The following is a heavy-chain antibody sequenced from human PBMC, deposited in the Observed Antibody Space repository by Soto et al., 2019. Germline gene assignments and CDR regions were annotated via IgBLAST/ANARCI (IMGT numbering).Heavy chain of an antibody. CDR3: ARHGIVVVPAAHYYGMDV. Sequence: VESLKISWKGSGYSFTSYWISWVRQMPGKGLEWMGRIDPSYSYTNYSPSFQGHVTISADKSISTAYLQWSSLKASDTAMYYCARHGIVVVPAAHYYGMDVWGQGTTVTVSS. CDR1: GYSFTSYW. CDR2: IDPSYSYT. D-gene: IGHD2-2*01. J-gene: IGHJ6*02. V-gene: IGHV5-10-1*01.